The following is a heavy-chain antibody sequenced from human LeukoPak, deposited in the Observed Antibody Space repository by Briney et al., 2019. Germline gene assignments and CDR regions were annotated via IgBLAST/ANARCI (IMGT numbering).Heavy chain of an antibody. CDR2: IYYSGST. V-gene: IGHV4-39*07. CDR3: AGEGGSEDY. CDR1: GGSISSSSYY. Sequence: SETLSLTCTVSGGSISSSSYYWGWIRQPPGKGLEWIGSIYYSGSTYYNPSLKSRVTISVDTSKNQFSLKLSSVTAADTAVYYCAGEGGSEDYWGQGTLVTVSS. J-gene: IGHJ4*02. D-gene: IGHD3-10*01.